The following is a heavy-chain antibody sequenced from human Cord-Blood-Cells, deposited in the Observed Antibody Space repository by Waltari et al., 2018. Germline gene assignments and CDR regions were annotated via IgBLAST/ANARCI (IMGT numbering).Heavy chain of an antibody. CDR2: INHSGST. D-gene: IGHD6-6*01. CDR1: GGSFSGYY. V-gene: IGHV4-34*01. CDR3: ARGRGAARHFDY. Sequence: QVQLQQWGAGLLKPSETLSLTCAVYGGSFSGYYWSWIRQHPGKGLEWIGEINHSGSTNYNPSLKSRVTISVDTSKNQFSLKLSSVTAADTAVYYCARGRGAARHFDYWGQGTLVTVSS. J-gene: IGHJ4*02.